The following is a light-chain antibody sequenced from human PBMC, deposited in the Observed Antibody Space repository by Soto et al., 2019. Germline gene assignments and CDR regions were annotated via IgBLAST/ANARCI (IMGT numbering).Light chain of an antibody. Sequence: DIQMTQSPSTLSASVGDRVTITCRASQNIDTWLAWYQQKPGKPPTLLMYKASILESGVPSGFSGSGSETEFTLTISSLQPDDFATYYCQHYKTYSRTFGQGTKVDI. CDR3: QHYKTYSRT. CDR2: KAS. J-gene: IGKJ1*01. V-gene: IGKV1-5*03. CDR1: QNIDTW.